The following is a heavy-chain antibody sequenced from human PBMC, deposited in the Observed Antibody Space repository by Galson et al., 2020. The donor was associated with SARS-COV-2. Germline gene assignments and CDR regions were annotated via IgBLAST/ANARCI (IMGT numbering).Heavy chain of an antibody. J-gene: IGHJ5*02. V-gene: IGHV1-24*01. Sequence: DSVKVPCKVSGYTLTELSMHWVRQAPGKGLEWMGGFDPEDGETIYAQKFQGRVTMTEDTSTDTAYMELSSLRSEDTAVYYCATAPAVAGPRGGGWFDPWGQGTLVTVSS. D-gene: IGHD6-19*01. CDR2: FDPEDGET. CDR1: GYTLTELS. CDR3: ATAPAVAGPRGGGWFDP.